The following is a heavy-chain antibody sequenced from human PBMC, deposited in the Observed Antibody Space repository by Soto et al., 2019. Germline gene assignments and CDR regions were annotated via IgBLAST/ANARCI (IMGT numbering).Heavy chain of an antibody. CDR3: ARGPYYDILSSQQYYYGMDV. CDR2: IYYSGST. CDR1: GGSISSGGYY. J-gene: IGHJ6*02. Sequence: PSETLSLTCTVSGGSISSGGYYWSWIRQPPGKGLEWIGYIYYSGSTNYNPSLKSRVTISVDTSKNQFSLKLSSVTAADTAVYYCARGPYYDILSSQQYYYGMDVWGQGTTVTVSS. D-gene: IGHD3-9*01. V-gene: IGHV4-61*08.